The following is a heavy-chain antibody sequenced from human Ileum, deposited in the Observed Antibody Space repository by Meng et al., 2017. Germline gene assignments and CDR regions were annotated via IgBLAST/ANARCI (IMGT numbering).Heavy chain of an antibody. CDR3: ARMGGNTYTYWFYP. Sequence: GESLKISCAASGFTINNYYMSWLRQAPGKGLEWVSILYTGGATYYADSVKGRFAISRDNSENMLYLQIYSLRPEDTAVYYCARMGGNTYTYWFYPWGQGTRVTVSS. CDR1: GFTINNYY. CDR2: LYTGGAT. J-gene: IGHJ5*02. D-gene: IGHD1-26*01. V-gene: IGHV3-66*02.